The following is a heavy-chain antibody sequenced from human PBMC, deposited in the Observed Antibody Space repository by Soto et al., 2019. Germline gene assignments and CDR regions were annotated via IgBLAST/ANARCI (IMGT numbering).Heavy chain of an antibody. CDR3: AKAATVVTLYHFDY. CDR2: ITDSGGST. V-gene: IGHV3-23*01. J-gene: IGHJ4*02. Sequence: GGSLRLSCAASGFTFNNYGMSWVRQAPGKGLEWVSAITDSGGSTYYADSVKGRFTISRDNSKNTVYLQMNSLRAEDTAVYYCAKAATVVTLYHFDYWGQGTLVTVSA. D-gene: IGHD4-17*01. CDR1: GFTFNNYG.